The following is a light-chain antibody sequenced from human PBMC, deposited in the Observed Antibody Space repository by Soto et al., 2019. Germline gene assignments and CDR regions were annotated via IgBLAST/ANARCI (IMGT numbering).Light chain of an antibody. CDR3: SSYAGSSNV. CDR1: SSDVGGYNY. V-gene: IGLV2-8*02. Sequence: QSALTRPPSASRSPGQSVAISCTGTSSDVGGYNYVSWYQQHPGKAPKLMIYEVNKRPSGVPDRFSGSKSGNTASLTVSGLQAEDEADYYCSSYAGSSNVFGTGTKLTVL. CDR2: EVN. J-gene: IGLJ1*01.